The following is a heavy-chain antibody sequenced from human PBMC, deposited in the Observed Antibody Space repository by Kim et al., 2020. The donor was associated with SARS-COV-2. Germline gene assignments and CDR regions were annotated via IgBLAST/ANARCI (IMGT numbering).Heavy chain of an antibody. D-gene: IGHD3-10*01. CDR2: ISGSGGST. Sequence: GGSLRLSCAASGFTFSSYAMSWVRQAPGKGLEWVSAISGSGGSTYYADSVKGRFTISRDNSKNTLYLQMNSLRAEDTAVYYCANGGDYGSGSYSPVGWFDPWGQGTLVTVSS. V-gene: IGHV3-23*01. CDR1: GFTFSSYA. CDR3: ANGGDYGSGSYSPVGWFDP. J-gene: IGHJ5*02.